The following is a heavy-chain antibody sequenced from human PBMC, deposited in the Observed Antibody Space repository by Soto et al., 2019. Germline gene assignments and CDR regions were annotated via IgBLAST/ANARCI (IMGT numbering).Heavy chain of an antibody. CDR1: GGSISSYY. CDR2: IYYSGST. CDR3: ARRYGYSFDY. J-gene: IGHJ4*02. D-gene: IGHD5-12*01. V-gene: IGHV4-59*01. Sequence: PSETLSLTCPVAGGSISSYYLSWIRPPPGKGLEWIGYIYYSGSTNYNPSLKSRVTISVDTSKNQFSLKLSSVTAADTAVYYCARRYGYSFDYWGQGTLVTVSS.